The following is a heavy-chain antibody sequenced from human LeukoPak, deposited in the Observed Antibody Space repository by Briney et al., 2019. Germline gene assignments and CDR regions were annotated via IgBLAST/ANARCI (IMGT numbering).Heavy chain of an antibody. CDR1: GGSFSGYY. J-gene: IGHJ5*02. V-gene: IGHV4-34*01. Sequence: SETLSLTCAVYGGSFSGYYWSWIRQPPGKGLEWIGSIYYSGSTYYNLSLKSRVTISVDTSKNQFSLNPNSVTAADTAVYYCARRRKDLNWFDPWGQGTLVTVSS. CDR2: IYYSGST. CDR3: ARRRKDLNWFDP.